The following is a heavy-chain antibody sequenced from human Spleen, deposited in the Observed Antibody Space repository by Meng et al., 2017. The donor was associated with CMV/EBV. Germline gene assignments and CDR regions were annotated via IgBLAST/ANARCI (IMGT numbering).Heavy chain of an antibody. CDR2: MNSGGSA. Sequence: ESLKISCNVSGGSISSYYWSWIRQPPGKGLEWIGFMNSGGSANYNPSLRSRVTISVDMSRNQFSLRLSSVTAADTAVYYCARDPATGPRGDHFDYWGQGTRVTVSS. CDR3: ARDPATGPRGDHFDY. V-gene: IGHV4-59*01. J-gene: IGHJ4*02. CDR1: GGSISSYY. D-gene: IGHD3-16*01.